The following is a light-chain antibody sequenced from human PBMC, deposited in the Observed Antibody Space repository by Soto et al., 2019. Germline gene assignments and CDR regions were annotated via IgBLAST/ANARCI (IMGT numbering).Light chain of an antibody. V-gene: IGKV3-20*01. J-gene: IGKJ3*01. CDR2: GVS. CDR3: QQYGDSPFT. CDR1: QSVSYNC. Sequence: EIVLTQSPGTLSFSPGERATLTCRASQSVSYNCLAWYQQKPSQAPRLLIYGVSSRATGIPDRFSGSGSGTDFTLTISRLEPEDFAVYYCQQYGDSPFTFGPGTKVDLK.